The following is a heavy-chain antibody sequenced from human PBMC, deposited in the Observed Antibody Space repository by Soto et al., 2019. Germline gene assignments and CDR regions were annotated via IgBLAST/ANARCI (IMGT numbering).Heavy chain of an antibody. CDR2: IDPSDSYT. CDR3: ARHGHYDSSAYYYFDY. CDR1: GYTFTSYW. V-gene: IGHV5-10-1*01. D-gene: IGHD3-22*01. J-gene: IGHJ4*02. Sequence: GESLKISCKDSGYTFTSYWISWVRQMPGKGLEWMGRIDPSDSYTNYSPSFQGHVTISADKSISTAYLQWSSLKASDTAMYYCARHGHYDSSAYYYFDYWGQGTLVTVSS.